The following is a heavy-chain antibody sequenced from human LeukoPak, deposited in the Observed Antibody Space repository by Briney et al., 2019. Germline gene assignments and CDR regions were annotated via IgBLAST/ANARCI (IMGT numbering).Heavy chain of an antibody. CDR1: GGSISSGDYY. CDR3: ARRAAGIRLNWFDP. D-gene: IGHD6-13*01. CDR2: IYYSGST. J-gene: IGHJ5*02. V-gene: IGHV4-30-4*01. Sequence: SETLSLTCTVSGGSISSGDYYWSWIRQPPGKGLEWIGYIYYSGSTYYNPSLKSRVTISVDTSKNQFSLKLSSVTAADTAVYYCARRAAGIRLNWFDPWGQGTLVTVSS.